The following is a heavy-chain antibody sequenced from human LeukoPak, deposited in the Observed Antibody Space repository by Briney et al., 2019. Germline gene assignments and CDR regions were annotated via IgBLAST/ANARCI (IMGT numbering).Heavy chain of an antibody. V-gene: IGHV4-59*08. CDR3: ASGRYFDWLSFDY. D-gene: IGHD3-9*01. Sequence: PSETLSLTCTVSDGSISSYYWSWIRQPPGKGLEWIGYIYYSGSTNYNPSLKSRVTISVDTSKNQLSLKLSSVTAADTAVYYCASGRYFDWLSFDYWGQGTLVTVSS. J-gene: IGHJ4*02. CDR2: IYYSGST. CDR1: DGSISSYY.